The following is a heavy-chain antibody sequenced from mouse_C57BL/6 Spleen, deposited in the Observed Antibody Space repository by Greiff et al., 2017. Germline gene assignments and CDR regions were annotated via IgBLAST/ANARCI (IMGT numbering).Heavy chain of an antibody. V-gene: IGHV3-6*01. CDR3: ARKGYDYDVYFDV. D-gene: IGHD2-4*01. CDR2: ISYDGSN. J-gene: IGHJ1*03. Sequence: ESGPGLVKPSQSLSLTCSVTGYSITSGYYWNWIRQFPGNKLEWMGYISYDGSNNYNPSLKNRISITRDTSKNQFFLKLNSVTTEDTATYYCARKGYDYDVYFDVWGTGTTVTVSS. CDR1: GYSITSGYY.